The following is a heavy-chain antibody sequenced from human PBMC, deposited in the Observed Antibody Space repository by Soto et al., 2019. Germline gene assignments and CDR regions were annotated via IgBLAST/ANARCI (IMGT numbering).Heavy chain of an antibody. CDR2: ISYDGSNK. CDR3: AKNFGYSSGWYLGSLYYYYYGMDV. CDR1: GFTFSSYG. Sequence: LILSCAASGFTFSSYGMHWVRQAPGKGLEWVAVISYDGSNKYYADSVKGRFTISRDNSKNTLYLQMNSLRAEDTAVYYCAKNFGYSSGWYLGSLYYYYYGMDVWGQGTTVTVSS. J-gene: IGHJ6*02. V-gene: IGHV3-30*18. D-gene: IGHD6-19*01.